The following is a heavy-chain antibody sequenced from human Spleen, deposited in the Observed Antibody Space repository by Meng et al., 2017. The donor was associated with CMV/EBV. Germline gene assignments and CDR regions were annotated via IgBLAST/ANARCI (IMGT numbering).Heavy chain of an antibody. D-gene: IGHD1-26*01. CDR1: GYSISSGYY. V-gene: IGHV4-38-2*02. J-gene: IGHJ6*02. Sequence: GSLRLSCTVSGYSISSGYYWGWIRQPPGKGLEWIGSIYHSGSTYYNPSLKSRVTISVDTSKNQFSLKLSSVTAADTAVYYCARALRSGAYYGMDVWGQGTTVTVSS. CDR3: ARALRSGAYYGMDV. CDR2: IYHSGST.